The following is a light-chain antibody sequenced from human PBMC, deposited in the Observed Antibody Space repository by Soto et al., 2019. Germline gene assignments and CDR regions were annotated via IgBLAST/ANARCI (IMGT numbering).Light chain of an antibody. J-gene: IGKJ1*01. V-gene: IGKV3-20*01. CDR2: GAS. Sequence: EIVLTQSPATLSVSPGERATLSCRASQSVSSDLAWYHQKPGQAPRLLIYGASTRATGIPARFSGSGSGTDFTLTISRLEPEDFAVYYCHQYGMSPTFGQGTKVDI. CDR1: QSVSSD. CDR3: HQYGMSPT.